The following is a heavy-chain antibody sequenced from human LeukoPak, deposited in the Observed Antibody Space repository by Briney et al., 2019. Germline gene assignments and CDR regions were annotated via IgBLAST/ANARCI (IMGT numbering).Heavy chain of an antibody. V-gene: IGHV3-73*01. CDR3: ARQTNSCHDY. J-gene: IGHJ4*02. CDR2: IRRNYET. Sequence: GGSLKLSCTASGFTLSGTHMHWVRQAPGKGLEWVGHIRRNYETAYGASVKGRFTISRDDSKNMAYLHMNSLRSEDTAFYFCARQTNSCHDYWGQGTLVTVSS. CDR1: GFTLSGTH. D-gene: IGHD2-2*01.